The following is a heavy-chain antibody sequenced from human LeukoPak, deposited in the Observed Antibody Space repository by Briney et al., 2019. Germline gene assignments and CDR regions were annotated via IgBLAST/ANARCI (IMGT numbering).Heavy chain of an antibody. CDR1: GFTFSSYS. CDR2: ISSSSSTI. V-gene: IGHV3-48*01. D-gene: IGHD2-2*01. Sequence: SGGSLRLSCAASGFTFSSYSMNWVRQAPGKGLEWVSYISSSSSTIYYADSVKGRFTISRDNAKNSLYLQMNSLRAEDTAVYYCARGLMPYYYYYMDVWGKGTTVTASS. CDR3: ARGLMPYYYYYMDV. J-gene: IGHJ6*03.